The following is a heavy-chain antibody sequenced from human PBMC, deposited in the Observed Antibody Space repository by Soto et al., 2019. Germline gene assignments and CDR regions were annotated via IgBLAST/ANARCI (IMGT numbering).Heavy chain of an antibody. D-gene: IGHD2-15*01. J-gene: IGHJ5*02. Sequence: ASVKVSCKASGYSFIYYPIHWVRQAPGQRLEWMGWINLGNGNTAYSQEFQGRVTITRDTSASTVYMELSSLTSEDTAVYYCAREPLCGGKCYLNYFDPWGQGTLVTVSS. CDR1: GYSFIYYP. CDR3: AREPLCGGKCYLNYFDP. CDR2: INLGNGNT. V-gene: IGHV1-3*01.